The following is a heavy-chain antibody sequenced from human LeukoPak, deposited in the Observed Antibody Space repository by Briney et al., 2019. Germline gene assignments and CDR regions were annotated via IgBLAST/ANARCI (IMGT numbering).Heavy chain of an antibody. CDR3: ARVLYYDSSGLPGTLGY. J-gene: IGHJ4*02. V-gene: IGHV3-48*01. CDR1: GFTFSSYS. D-gene: IGHD3-22*01. CDR2: ISSSSSI. Sequence: PGGSLRLSCAASGFTFSSYSMDWVRQAPGKGLEWVSYISSSSSIYYADSVKGRFTISRDNVKNSLYLQMNSPRAEDTAVYYCARVLYYDSSGLPGTLGYWGQGTLVTVSS.